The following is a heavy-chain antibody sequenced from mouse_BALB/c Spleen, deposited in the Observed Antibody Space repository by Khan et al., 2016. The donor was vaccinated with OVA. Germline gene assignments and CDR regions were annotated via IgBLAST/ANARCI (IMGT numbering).Heavy chain of an antibody. D-gene: IGHD4-1*01. Sequence: QVQLQQSGAELARPGASVKLSCKASGYTFTDYYINWVRQRTGQGLEWIGDIYPGNGNTYYNEKFKGKATLTADKSSSTAYMQLSSLTSEDSAVYFCAKSGTGSFLYWGQGTLVTVSA. V-gene: IGHV1-77*01. J-gene: IGHJ3*01. CDR1: GYTFTDYY. CDR3: AKSGTGSFLY. CDR2: IYPGNGNT.